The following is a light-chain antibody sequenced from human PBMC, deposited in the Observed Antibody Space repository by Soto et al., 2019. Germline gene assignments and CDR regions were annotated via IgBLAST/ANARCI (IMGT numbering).Light chain of an antibody. CDR2: EVS. V-gene: IGLV2-8*01. CDR1: SSDVGGYNY. Sequence: SVLTQPASVSGSPGQSLTISCTGTSSDVGGYNYVSWYQQHPGKAPKLMIYEVSKRPSGVPDRFSGSKSGNTASLTVSGLQAEDEADYYCSSYTTSNTRQIVFGTGTKVTVL. CDR3: SSYTTSNTRQIV. J-gene: IGLJ1*01.